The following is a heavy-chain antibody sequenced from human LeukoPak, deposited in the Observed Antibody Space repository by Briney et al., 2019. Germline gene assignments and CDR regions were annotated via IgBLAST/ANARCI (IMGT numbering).Heavy chain of an antibody. V-gene: IGHV4-59*08. J-gene: IGHJ4*02. CDR2: IYYSGGT. Sequence: SETLSLTCTVSGCSISSYYWSWIRQPPGKGLEYIGNIYYSGGTNYNPSLKSRVTISVDTSKTQFPLMLSSVTAADTAVYYCARQEVVVTTHRFDYWGPGTLLLVSS. CDR1: GCSISSYY. D-gene: IGHD3-22*01. CDR3: ARQEVVVTTHRFDY.